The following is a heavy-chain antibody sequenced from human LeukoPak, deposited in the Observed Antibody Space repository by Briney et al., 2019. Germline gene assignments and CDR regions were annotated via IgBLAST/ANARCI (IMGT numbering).Heavy chain of an antibody. V-gene: IGHV5-51*01. Sequence: GESLKISCKGSGYSFTSYWIGWVRQMPGKGLEWMGIIYPGDSDTRYSPSFQGQVTISADKSISTAYLQWSSLKASATAMYYCARRVGYNWNHIDRNWFDPWGQGTLVTVSS. CDR2: IYPGDSDT. CDR3: ARRVGYNWNHIDRNWFDP. CDR1: GYSFTSYW. J-gene: IGHJ5*02. D-gene: IGHD1-14*01.